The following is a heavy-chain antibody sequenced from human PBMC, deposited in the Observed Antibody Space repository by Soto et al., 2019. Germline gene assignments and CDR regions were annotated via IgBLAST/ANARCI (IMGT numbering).Heavy chain of an antibody. CDR2: VYYSGTT. Sequence: SETLSLTCSVSCGSVINKTYYWSWIRQPPGKRLEWIGYVYYSGTTNYNPSLKSRVTISVDLSKNQLSLRLSSVTTADTALYYCARTTAVPNTLRSRYFFDYWGQGTLVTVSS. V-gene: IGHV4-61*01. J-gene: IGHJ4*02. CDR3: ARTTAVPNTLRSRYFFDY. D-gene: IGHD4-17*01. CDR1: CGSVINKTYY.